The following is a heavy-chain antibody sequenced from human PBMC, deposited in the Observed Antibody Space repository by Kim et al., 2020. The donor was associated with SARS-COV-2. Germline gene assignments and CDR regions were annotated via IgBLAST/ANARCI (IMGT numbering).Heavy chain of an antibody. Sequence: SETLSLTCSVSGGSIRSGGKFWTWIRQHPAKGLEWIGYISSSGNPHYSPSLRSRVSISLQTSENQFSLELTSVTAADTAVYYCARGQPLDYWGQGILVTVSS. D-gene: IGHD2-2*01. CDR3: ARGQPLDY. V-gene: IGHV4-31*03. CDR2: ISSSGNP. J-gene: IGHJ4*02. CDR1: GGSIRSGGKF.